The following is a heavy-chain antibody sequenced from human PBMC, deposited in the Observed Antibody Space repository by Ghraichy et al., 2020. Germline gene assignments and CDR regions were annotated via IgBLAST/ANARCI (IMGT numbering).Heavy chain of an antibody. D-gene: IGHD3-22*01. CDR2: ISSASEYT. CDR1: GFTFSDYY. J-gene: IGHJ6*03. V-gene: IGHV3-11*03. CDR3: ARNQMILYYYMDV. Sequence: GGSLRLSCAASGFTFSDYYMSWIRQAPGKGLEWVSYISSASEYTEYADSVKGRFTVSRDNANNTLYLEMNSLRVEDTAVYYCARNQMILYYYMDVWGIGTTVSVSS.